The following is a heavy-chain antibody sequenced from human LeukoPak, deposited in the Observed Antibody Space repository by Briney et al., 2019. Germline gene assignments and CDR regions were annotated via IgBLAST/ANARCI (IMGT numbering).Heavy chain of an antibody. CDR2: IYSGVGP. J-gene: IGHJ4*02. Sequence: GGSLRLSCAASGFTVSGNYMSWVRQAPGKGLEWVSVIYSGVGPYYADSVKGRFTISRDNSKNTLYLQMNNLRSEDTAVYYCAREAYTGGWFRNWGQGTLVTVSS. CDR1: GFTVSGNY. D-gene: IGHD6-19*01. CDR3: AREAYTGGWFRN. V-gene: IGHV3-53*01.